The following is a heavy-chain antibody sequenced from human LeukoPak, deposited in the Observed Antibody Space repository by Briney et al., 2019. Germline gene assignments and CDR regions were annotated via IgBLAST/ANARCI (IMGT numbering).Heavy chain of an antibody. CDR2: INQGGTEK. CDR1: GFTLSNYS. V-gene: IGHV3-7*01. CDR3: AREHYFYYMDV. Sequence: GGSLRLSCAVSGFTLSNYSMNWVRQAPGKGLEWVANINQGGTEKYYVDSVKGRFTLSRDNAENSLYLQMNSLRDEDTAVYYCAREHYFYYMDVWGKGTTVTVSS. J-gene: IGHJ6*03.